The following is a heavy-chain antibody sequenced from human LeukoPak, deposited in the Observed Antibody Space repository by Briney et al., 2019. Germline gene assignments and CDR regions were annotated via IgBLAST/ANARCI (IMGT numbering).Heavy chain of an antibody. V-gene: IGHV1-18*01. CDR2: ISAYNGNT. J-gene: IGHJ6*02. D-gene: IGHD6-13*01. Sequence: ASVKVPCKASGYTFTSYGISWVRQAPGQGLEWMGWISAYNGNTNYAQKLQGRVTMTTDTSTSTAYMELRSLRSDDTAVYYCARDLGYSSSWFRPLDMDVWGQGTTVTVSS. CDR1: GYTFTSYG. CDR3: ARDLGYSSSWFRPLDMDV.